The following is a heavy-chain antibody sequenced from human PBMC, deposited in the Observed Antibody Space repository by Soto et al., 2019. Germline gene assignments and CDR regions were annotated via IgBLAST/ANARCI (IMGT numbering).Heavy chain of an antibody. J-gene: IGHJ4*02. CDR3: ARLGYCSSTSCYTAVYYFDY. CDR1: GFTFSNYW. CDR2: IKQDGSEK. Sequence: EVQLVESGGGLVQPGGSLRLSCAASGFTFSNYWMTWVRQAPGKGLEWVANIKQDGSEKYYVDSVKGRFTISRDNAKNSLYLQMNSLRAEDTAVYYCARLGYCSSTSCYTAVYYFDYWGQGTLGTVSS. D-gene: IGHD2-2*02. V-gene: IGHV3-7*01.